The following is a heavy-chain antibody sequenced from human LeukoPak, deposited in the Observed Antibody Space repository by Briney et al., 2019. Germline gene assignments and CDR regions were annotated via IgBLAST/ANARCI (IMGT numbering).Heavy chain of an antibody. CDR2: ISDSGGST. CDR1: GFTFSSYA. CDR3: AKDLRYYYDSSGSLYYFDY. V-gene: IGHV3-23*01. Sequence: PGGSLRLSCAASGFTFSSYAMSWVRQAPGKGLEWVSTISDSGGSTYYADSVKGRFTIPRDNSKNTLYLQMNSLRVEDTAVYYCAKDLRYYYDSSGSLYYFDYWGQGTLVTVSS. D-gene: IGHD3-22*01. J-gene: IGHJ4*02.